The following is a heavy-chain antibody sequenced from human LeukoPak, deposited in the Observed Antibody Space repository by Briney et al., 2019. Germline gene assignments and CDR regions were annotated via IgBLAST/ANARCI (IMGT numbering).Heavy chain of an antibody. V-gene: IGHV3-21*01. J-gene: IGHJ6*03. CDR3: AREKSIAADYYYYYMDV. CDR2: ISSSSSYI. CDR1: GFTFSSYS. D-gene: IGHD6-13*01. Sequence: PGGSLRLSCAASGFTFSSYSMNWVRQAPGKGLEWVSSISSSSSYIYYADSVKGRFTISRDNAKNSLYLQMNSLRAEDTAVYYCAREKSIAADYYYYYMDVWGKGTTVTVSS.